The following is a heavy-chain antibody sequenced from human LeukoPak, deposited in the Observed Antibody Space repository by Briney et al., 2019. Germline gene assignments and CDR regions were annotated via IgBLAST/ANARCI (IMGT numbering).Heavy chain of an antibody. CDR1: GFTFSDYY. Sequence: GGSLRLSCAASGFTFSDYYMSWIRQAPGKGLEWVSAISGSGGSTYYADSVKGRFTISRDNSKNTLYLQMNSLRAEDTAVYYCAKDQVQQQLVRQLDYWGQGTLVTVSS. CDR3: AKDQVQQQLVRQLDY. V-gene: IGHV3-23*01. J-gene: IGHJ4*02. CDR2: ISGSGGST. D-gene: IGHD6-13*01.